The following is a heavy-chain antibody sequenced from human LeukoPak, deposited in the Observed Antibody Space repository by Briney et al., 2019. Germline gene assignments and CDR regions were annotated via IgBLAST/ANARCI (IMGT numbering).Heavy chain of an antibody. J-gene: IGHJ2*01. CDR2: IYYTGST. CDR1: GGSISGYY. D-gene: IGHD2-2*01. Sequence: SETLSLTCTVSGGSISGYYWSWIRQPPGKGLEWIGYIYYTGSTNYNPSLKSRVTISVDTSKNQFSLKLSSVTAADTAVYYCARDRGCSSSSCYSPFGDWYFDLWGRGTLVTVSS. CDR3: ARDRGCSSSSCYSPFGDWYFDL. V-gene: IGHV4-59*12.